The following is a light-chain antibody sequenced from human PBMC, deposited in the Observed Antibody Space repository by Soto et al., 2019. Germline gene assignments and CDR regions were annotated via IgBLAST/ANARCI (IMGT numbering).Light chain of an antibody. V-gene: IGKV1-13*02. Sequence: AIQLTQTPPSLPASDGACFTITGRASQGISSALAWYQQSPGRAPNLLIYGASSLESGVPSRFSGSGSGTEFTLTISSLQPDDFATYYCQQYNTYSRTFGQGTKV. J-gene: IGKJ1*01. CDR3: QQYNTYSRT. CDR1: QGISSA. CDR2: GAS.